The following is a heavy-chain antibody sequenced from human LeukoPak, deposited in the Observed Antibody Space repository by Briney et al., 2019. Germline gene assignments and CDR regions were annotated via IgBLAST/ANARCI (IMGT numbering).Heavy chain of an antibody. J-gene: IGHJ3*02. CDR1: GYTFTGYY. CDR2: TNPNSGGT. Sequence: ASVKVSCKASGYTFTGYYMHWVRQAPGQGLEWMGWTNPNSGGTNYAQKFQGRVTMTRDTSISTAYMELSRLRSDDTAVYYCARVAGNAGLGAFDIWGQGTIVTVSS. V-gene: IGHV1-2*02. D-gene: IGHD4-23*01. CDR3: ARVAGNAGLGAFDI.